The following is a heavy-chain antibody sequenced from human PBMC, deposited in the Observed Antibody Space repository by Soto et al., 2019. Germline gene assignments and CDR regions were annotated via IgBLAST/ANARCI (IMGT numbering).Heavy chain of an antibody. CDR3: AGIYSGSPGGTLRY. CDR2: IYYSGST. CDR1: GGSISSGGYY. Sequence: QVQLQESGPGLVKPSQTLSLTCTVSGGSISSGGYYWIWIRQHPGKGLEWIGYIYYSGSTYYNPSLKSRVTISVDTSKNQFSLKLSSVTAADTAVYYCAGIYSGSPGGTLRYWGQGTLVTVSS. J-gene: IGHJ4*02. V-gene: IGHV4-31*03. D-gene: IGHD1-26*01.